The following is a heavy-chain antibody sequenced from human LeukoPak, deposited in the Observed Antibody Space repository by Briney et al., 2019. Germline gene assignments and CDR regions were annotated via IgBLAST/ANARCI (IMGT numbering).Heavy chain of an antibody. CDR3: AKVSISSSWVSHFYYGLGV. J-gene: IGHJ6*02. CDR2: VSASGGAT. V-gene: IGHV3-23*01. CDR1: GFTFNSHA. Sequence: PGGSLRLSCAASGFTFNSHAMAWVRQAPGKGLEWISGVSASGGATDHADSVKGRFTISRDNSKNTVCLHLKSLRAEDTAVYFCAKVSISSSWVSHFYYGLGVWGQGTAVTVSS. D-gene: IGHD6-13*01.